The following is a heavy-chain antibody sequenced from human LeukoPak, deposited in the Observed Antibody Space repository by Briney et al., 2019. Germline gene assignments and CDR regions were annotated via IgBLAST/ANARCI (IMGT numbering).Heavy chain of an antibody. CDR2: ISYDGSYK. V-gene: IGHV3-30*03. Sequence: GGSLRLSCAASGFTFSSYSMNWVRQAPGKGLEWVSVISYDGSYKYYADSVKGRFTISRDNAKNSLYLQMNSLRAEDTAVYYCARDQPGYSYGYYAFDIWGQGTMVTVSS. CDR3: ARDQPGYSYGYYAFDI. CDR1: GFTFSSYS. D-gene: IGHD5-18*01. J-gene: IGHJ3*02.